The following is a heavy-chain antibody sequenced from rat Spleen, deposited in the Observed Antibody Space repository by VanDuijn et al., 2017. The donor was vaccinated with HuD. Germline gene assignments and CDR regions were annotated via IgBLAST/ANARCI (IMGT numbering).Heavy chain of an antibody. D-gene: IGHD1-1*01. Sequence: EVQLVETGGGLVQPGRSLKLSCAASGFTFSAYGLAWVLQAPTRGLEWVATISYDGSSTYYRDSVKGRFTISRDNAKSTLYLQMDSLRSEDTATYYCARHVDYSGDWDWYFDFWGPGTMVTVSS. J-gene: IGHJ1*01. V-gene: IGHV5-29*01. CDR3: ARHVDYSGDWDWYFDF. CDR2: ISYDGSST. CDR1: GFTFSAYG.